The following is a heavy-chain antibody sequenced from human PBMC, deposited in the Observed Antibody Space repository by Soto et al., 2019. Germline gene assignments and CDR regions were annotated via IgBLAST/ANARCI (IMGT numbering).Heavy chain of an antibody. V-gene: IGHV1-2*02. Sequence: GASVKVSCKASGGTFSSYAISWVRQAPGQGLEWMGGIIPNSGGTKYAQKFQGRVTMTRDTSISTAYMELSRLTSDDTAIFYCARGKEVSGNWFFDLWGRGTQVTSPQ. CDR2: IIPNSGGT. D-gene: IGHD1-20*01. J-gene: IGHJ2*01. CDR3: ARGKEVSGNWFFDL. CDR1: GGTFSSYA.